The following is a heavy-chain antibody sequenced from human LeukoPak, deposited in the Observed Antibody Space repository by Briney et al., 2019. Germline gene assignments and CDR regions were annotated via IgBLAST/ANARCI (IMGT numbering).Heavy chain of an antibody. J-gene: IGHJ4*02. V-gene: IGHV3-23*01. CDR3: AKGAYDYIEIAYFDS. CDR1: GFTSTKYA. Sequence: AGGSLRLSCAASGFTSTKYAMNWVRQAPGKGLEWVSVLIGSSGSTDYADSVKGRFTMSRDISKDTLFLQMNSLRAEDTAIYYCAKGAYDYIEIAYFDSWGQGTLVTVSS. D-gene: IGHD5-12*01. CDR2: LIGSSGST.